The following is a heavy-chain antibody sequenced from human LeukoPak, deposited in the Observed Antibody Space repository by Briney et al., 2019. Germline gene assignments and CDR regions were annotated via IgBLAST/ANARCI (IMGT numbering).Heavy chain of an antibody. CDR2: ISGSGGST. CDR1: GFTFSSYA. Sequence: PGGSLRLSCAASGFTFSSYAMSWVRQAPGKGLEWVSAISGSGGSTYYADSVKGRFTISRDNSKNTLYLQMNSLRAEDTAVYYCAKGYWYYDFWSGFACDYWGQGTLVTVSS. CDR3: AKGYWYYDFWSGFACDY. J-gene: IGHJ4*02. D-gene: IGHD3-3*01. V-gene: IGHV3-23*01.